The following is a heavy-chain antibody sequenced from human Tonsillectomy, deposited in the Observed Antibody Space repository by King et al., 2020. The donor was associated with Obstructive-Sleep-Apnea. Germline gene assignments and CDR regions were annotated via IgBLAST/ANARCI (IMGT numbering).Heavy chain of an antibody. CDR2: ISGSGGST. CDR1: GFTFSSYA. D-gene: IGHD4-23*01. J-gene: IGHJ6*02. CDR3: AKVSYGRNSALYYYYGMDV. V-gene: IGHV3-23*04. Sequence: VQLVESGGGLVQPGGSLRLSCAASGFTFSSYAMSWVRQAPGKGLEWVSAISGSGGSTYYADSVKGRFTISRDNSKNTLYLHMNSLRAEDTAVYYCAKVSYGRNSALYYYYGMDVWGQGTTVTVSS.